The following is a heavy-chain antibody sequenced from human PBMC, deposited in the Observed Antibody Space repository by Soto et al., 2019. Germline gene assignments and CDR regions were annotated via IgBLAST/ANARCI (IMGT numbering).Heavy chain of an antibody. CDR1: GFTFSNYA. Sequence: EVQLLESGGGLVQPGGSLRLSCTASGFTFSNYAMSWVRQAPGKGLEWVSTISGSGDSTNYADSVKGQFAISRDNSNNMLYVQMHSQRVEDTAVYYCAKENRRGYCSGGICYGYFDYWGQGTLVTVSS. J-gene: IGHJ4*02. CDR2: ISGSGDST. V-gene: IGHV3-23*01. CDR3: AKENRRGYCSGGICYGYFDY. D-gene: IGHD2-15*01.